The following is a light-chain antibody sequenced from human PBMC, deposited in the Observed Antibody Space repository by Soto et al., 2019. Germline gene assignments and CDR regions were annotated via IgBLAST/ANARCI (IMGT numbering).Light chain of an antibody. Sequence: DIQMTQSPSSLSASVGDRVTITCRASQGIRNDLGWYQQKPGKAPKRLIYTTSTLESGVPSRFSGSTSGLEFTLAISSLQPEDFATYYCRQHYIYPLPFGGGTKVEIK. J-gene: IGKJ4*01. CDR3: RQHYIYPLP. CDR1: QGIRND. CDR2: TTS. V-gene: IGKV1-17*01.